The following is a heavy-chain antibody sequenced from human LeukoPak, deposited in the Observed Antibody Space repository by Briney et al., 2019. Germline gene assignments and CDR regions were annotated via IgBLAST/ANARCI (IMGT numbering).Heavy chain of an antibody. D-gene: IGHD2-15*01. CDR1: GFTFSSYA. Sequence: PGGSLRLSCAASGFTFSSYAMSWVRQAPGRGLEWVSAISGSGGSTYYADSVKGRFTISRDNSKNTLYLQMNSLRAEDTAVYYCATLPSSVVVVAATIFSWGQGTLVTVSS. CDR3: ATLPSSVVVVAATIFS. J-gene: IGHJ4*02. CDR2: ISGSGGST. V-gene: IGHV3-23*01.